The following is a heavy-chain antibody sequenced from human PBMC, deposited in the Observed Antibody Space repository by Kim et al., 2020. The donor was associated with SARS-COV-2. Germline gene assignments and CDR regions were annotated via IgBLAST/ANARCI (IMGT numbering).Heavy chain of an antibody. J-gene: IGHJ4*02. CDR2: ISWNSGSI. Sequence: GGSLRLSCAASGFTFDDYAMHWVRQAPGKGLEWVSGISWNSGSIGYADSVKGRFTISRDNAKNSLYLQMNSLRAEDTALYYCAKDIGFDSSGPFDYWGQGTLVTVSS. V-gene: IGHV3-9*01. D-gene: IGHD6-19*01. CDR3: AKDIGFDSSGPFDY. CDR1: GFTFDDYA.